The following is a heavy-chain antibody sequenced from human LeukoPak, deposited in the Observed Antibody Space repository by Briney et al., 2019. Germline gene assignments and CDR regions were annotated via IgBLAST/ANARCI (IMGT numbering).Heavy chain of an antibody. CDR3: ARDPADYCSGGSCYLWSHYYYYMDV. V-gene: IGHV1-2*02. D-gene: IGHD2-15*01. J-gene: IGHJ6*03. CDR2: VNHNPGGT. CDR1: GYTFSDYA. Sequence: ASVKVSCKASGYTFSDYAIHWVRQAPGQGLEWMGWVNHNPGGTSYAQKFQGRVTMTRDTSISTAYMELSRLRSDDTAVYYCARDPADYCSGGSCYLWSHYYYYMDVWGKGTTVTVSS.